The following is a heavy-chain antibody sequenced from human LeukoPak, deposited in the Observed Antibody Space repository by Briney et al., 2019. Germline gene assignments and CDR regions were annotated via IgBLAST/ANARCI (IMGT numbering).Heavy chain of an antibody. CDR1: GFTVSSHG. CDR3: AKARIASAGTGAFDV. D-gene: IGHD6-13*01. Sequence: GGSLRLSCAASGFTVSSHGMTWVRQAPGKGLEWVSAFSATDGSAQYAESVKGRFTISRDNSKNSLYLQMNSLRDEDTAVYYCAKARIASAGTGAFDVWGQGTMVTVSS. CDR2: FSATDGSA. V-gene: IGHV3-23*01. J-gene: IGHJ3*01.